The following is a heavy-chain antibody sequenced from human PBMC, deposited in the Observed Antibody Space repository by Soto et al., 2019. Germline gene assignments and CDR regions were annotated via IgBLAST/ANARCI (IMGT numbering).Heavy chain of an antibody. CDR2: IYYSGST. Sequence: SETLSLTCTVSGGSISSGGYYWSWIRQRPGKGLEWIGYIYYSGSTYYNPSLKSRVTISVDTSKNQFSLKLSSVTAADTAVYYCARFPTYYDFWSGYYTPVGYYYYGMDVWGQGTTVTVSS. D-gene: IGHD3-3*01. CDR3: ARFPTYYDFWSGYYTPVGYYYYGMDV. V-gene: IGHV4-31*03. J-gene: IGHJ6*02. CDR1: GGSISSGGYY.